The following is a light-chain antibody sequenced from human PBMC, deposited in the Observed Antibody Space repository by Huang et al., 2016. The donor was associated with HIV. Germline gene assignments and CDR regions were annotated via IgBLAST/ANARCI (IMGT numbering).Light chain of an antibody. CDR1: QSVSNSY. J-gene: IGKJ4*01. CDR2: GAS. CDR3: QQYGNSPLT. Sequence: EIVLTQSPGTLSLSPGERATLSCRASQSVSNSYLAWYQQKPGQAPRLLIYGASSRATGISDRFSGSGSGTDFTLTISRLEPEDFAVYYCQQYGNSPLTFGGGTKVEIK. V-gene: IGKV3-20*01.